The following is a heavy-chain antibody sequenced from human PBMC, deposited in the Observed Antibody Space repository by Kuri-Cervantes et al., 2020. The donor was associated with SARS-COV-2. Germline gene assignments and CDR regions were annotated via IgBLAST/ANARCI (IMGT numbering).Heavy chain of an antibody. J-gene: IGHJ6*02. CDR3: ATGMVRGVIQSYYYGMDV. Sequence: ASVKVSCKASGYIFTDYYIHWVRQAPGQGLEWMGWINPNSGGTNYAQKFQGWATMTRDTSISAAYMELNRLRSDDTAVYYCATGMVRGVIQSYYYGMDVWGQGTTVTVSS. V-gene: IGHV1-2*04. CDR1: GYIFTDYY. CDR2: INPNSGGT. D-gene: IGHD3-10*01.